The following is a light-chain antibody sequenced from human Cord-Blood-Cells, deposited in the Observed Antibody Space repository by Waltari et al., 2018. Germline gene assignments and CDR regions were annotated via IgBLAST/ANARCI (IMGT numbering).Light chain of an antibody. CDR1: QSVSSN. J-gene: IGKJ4*01. V-gene: IGKV3-15*01. CDR2: GAS. CDR3: QQYNNWPFT. Sequence: EIVMTQSPATLSVSPGETATLSCRASQSVSSNLAWYQQKPGQAPRLLIYGASTRATGIPARFSGSGSGTEFTLTISSLQSEDVAVYYCQQYNNWPFTFGGGTKVEIK.